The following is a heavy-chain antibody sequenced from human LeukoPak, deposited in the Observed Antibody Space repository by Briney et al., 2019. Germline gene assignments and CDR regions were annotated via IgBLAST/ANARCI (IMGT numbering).Heavy chain of an antibody. Sequence: SETLSLTCTVSGGSISSGSHHWGWFRQSPGKGLEWIGSLYYSRTTYYNPSLNSRVTISVVTSKNQFSLQLNSVTAADTAVHYCARHDGRGGNTMGALDSWGQGSLVTVSS. D-gene: IGHD3-3*01. CDR2: LYYSRTT. V-gene: IGHV4-39*01. CDR1: GGSISSGSHH. CDR3: ARHDGRGGNTMGALDS. J-gene: IGHJ4*02.